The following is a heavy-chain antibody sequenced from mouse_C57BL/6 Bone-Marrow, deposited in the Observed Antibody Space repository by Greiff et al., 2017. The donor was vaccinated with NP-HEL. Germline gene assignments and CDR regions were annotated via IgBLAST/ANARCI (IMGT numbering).Heavy chain of an antibody. CDR2: FHPYNDDT. CDR3: AVGLYFDY. D-gene: IGHD3-3*01. Sequence: VQLQQSGAELVKPGASVKMSCKASGYTFTTYPIEWMKQSPGKSLEWIGNFHPYNDDTKYNEKFKGKATLTVDKSSSTVYLERSRLTSDDSAVYYCAVGLYFDYWGQGTTLTVSS. V-gene: IGHV1-47*01. CDR1: GYTFTTYP. J-gene: IGHJ2*01.